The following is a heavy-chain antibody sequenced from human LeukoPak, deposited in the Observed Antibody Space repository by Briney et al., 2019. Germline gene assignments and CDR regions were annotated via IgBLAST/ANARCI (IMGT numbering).Heavy chain of an antibody. CDR1: GYSFTSYW. CDR3: ARRVDWYFDL. Sequence: GESLKISCKGSGYSFTSYWIGCVRQMPGKGLEWMGNILPDDSDATYSPSFQGQVTLSADESISTAYLHWSSLKASDTAIYYCARRVDWYFDLWGRGTLVTVSS. J-gene: IGHJ2*01. CDR2: ILPDDSDA. V-gene: IGHV5-51*01.